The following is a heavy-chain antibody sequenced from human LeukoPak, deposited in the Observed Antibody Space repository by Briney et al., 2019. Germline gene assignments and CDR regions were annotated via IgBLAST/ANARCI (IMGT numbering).Heavy chain of an antibody. CDR2: TSTSGNT. Sequence: SETLSLTCSVSGGSISTYYWSWIRQPAGKGLEWIGHTSTSGNTNYSPSLQSRVTMSVETSKNQFSLKLSSVTAADTAVYYCARGGGYYDSSGYYPFDYWGQGTLVTVSS. V-gene: IGHV4-4*07. J-gene: IGHJ4*02. CDR3: ARGGGYYDSSGYYPFDY. D-gene: IGHD3-22*01. CDR1: GGSISTYY.